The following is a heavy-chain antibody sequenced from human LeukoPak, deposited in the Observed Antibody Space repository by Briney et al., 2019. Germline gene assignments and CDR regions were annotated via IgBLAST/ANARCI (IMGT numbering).Heavy chain of an antibody. Sequence: GGSLRLSCGASGFTFNTYWMGWVRQAPGKGLEWVANIKQDGSDKYYVDSVTGRFTISRDNAKNSLYLQMNSLRAEGTAVYYCARELPTGTDYFDYWGQGTLVTVSS. V-gene: IGHV3-7*01. CDR2: IKQDGSDK. CDR1: GFTFNTYW. D-gene: IGHD3-10*01. J-gene: IGHJ4*02. CDR3: ARELPTGTDYFDY.